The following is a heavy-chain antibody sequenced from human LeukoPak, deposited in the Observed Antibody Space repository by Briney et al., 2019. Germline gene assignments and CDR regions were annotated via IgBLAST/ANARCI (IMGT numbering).Heavy chain of an antibody. D-gene: IGHD4-17*01. CDR1: GFTFSTYN. CDR2: IKIDGSGT. CDR3: ARDSTVSDFDY. Sequence: GGSLRLSCAASGFTFSTYNMNWVRQAPGKGLVWVSRIKIDGSGTGYADSVKGRFTISRDNAKNTLYLQMNSLRADDTAVYYCARDSTVSDFDYWGQGTLVTVSS. V-gene: IGHV3-74*01. J-gene: IGHJ4*02.